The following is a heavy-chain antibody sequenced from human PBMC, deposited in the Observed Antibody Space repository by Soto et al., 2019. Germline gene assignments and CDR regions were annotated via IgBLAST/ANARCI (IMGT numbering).Heavy chain of an antibody. CDR3: ARGSSSLYVSFDY. CDR1: GFTFSSNW. V-gene: IGHV3-74*01. Sequence: GGSLRLSCAASGFTFSSNWMHWVRQAPGKGLVWVSRINSDGSITSYADSVKGQFTISRDNAKNTLYLQMNSLRAEDTAVYYCARGSSSLYVSFDYWGQGTLVTVSS. CDR2: INSDGSIT. J-gene: IGHJ4*02. D-gene: IGHD6-13*01.